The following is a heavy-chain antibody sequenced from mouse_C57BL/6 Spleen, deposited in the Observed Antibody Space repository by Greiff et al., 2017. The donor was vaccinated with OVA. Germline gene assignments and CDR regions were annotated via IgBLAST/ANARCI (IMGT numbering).Heavy chain of an antibody. CDR3: ARANWDFDY. J-gene: IGHJ2*01. V-gene: IGHV5-9*01. CDR2: ISGGGGNT. Sequence: EVNVVESGGGLVKPGGSLKLSCAASGFTFSSYTMSRVRQTPEKRLEWVATISGGGGNTYYPDSVKGRFTISRDNAKNTLYLQMSSLRSEDTALYYCARANWDFDYWGQGTTLTVSS. D-gene: IGHD4-1*01. CDR1: GFTFSSYT.